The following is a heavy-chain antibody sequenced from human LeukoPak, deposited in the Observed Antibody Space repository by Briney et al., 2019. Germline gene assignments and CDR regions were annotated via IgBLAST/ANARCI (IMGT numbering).Heavy chain of an antibody. CDR1: GFTFSSYA. V-gene: IGHV3-48*02. CDR2: ISSSGSNI. D-gene: IGHD6-19*01. Sequence: GGSLRLSCAASGFTFSSYALNWVRQAPGKGLEWVSYISSSGSNIYYADSVKGRFTISRDNAKNSLYLQMNSLRDEDTAVYYCARGINSGWFLGYWGQGTLVTVSS. CDR3: ARGINSGWFLGY. J-gene: IGHJ4*02.